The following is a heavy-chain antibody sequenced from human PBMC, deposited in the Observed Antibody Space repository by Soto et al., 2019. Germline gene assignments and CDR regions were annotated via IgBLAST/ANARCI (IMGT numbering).Heavy chain of an antibody. CDR1: GGTFSSYA. V-gene: IGHV1-69*13. J-gene: IGHJ6*02. CDR2: IIPIFGTA. Sequence: SVKVSCRASGGTFSSYAISWVRQAPGQGLEWMGGIIPIFGTANYAQKFQGRVTITADESTSTAYMELSSLRSEDTAVYYCARGLPGIAAAGTGGAPKFYYYGMDVWGQGTTVTVSS. D-gene: IGHD6-13*01. CDR3: ARGLPGIAAAGTGGAPKFYYYGMDV.